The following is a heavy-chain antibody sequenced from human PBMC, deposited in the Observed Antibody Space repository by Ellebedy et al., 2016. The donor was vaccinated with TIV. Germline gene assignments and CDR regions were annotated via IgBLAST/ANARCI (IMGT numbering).Heavy chain of an antibody. V-gene: IGHV3-7*01. CDR1: GFAFSNYW. J-gene: IGHJ4*02. Sequence: PGGSLRLSCAASGFAFSNYWLTWVRQAPGKGLECVANIKQDGSEKSYVDSVKGRFTISRDNAKNSLHLQMNGLRAEDTAVYYCARHTDYALDYWGQGALVTVSS. CDR3: ARHTDYALDY. CDR2: IKQDGSEK. D-gene: IGHD4-17*01.